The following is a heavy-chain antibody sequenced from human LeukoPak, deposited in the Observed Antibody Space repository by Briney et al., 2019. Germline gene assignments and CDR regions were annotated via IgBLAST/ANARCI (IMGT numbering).Heavy chain of an antibody. V-gene: IGHV4-34*01. Sequence: PSETLSLTSAVYGGSFTGYYWTWIRQPPGKGLEWIGTIYYSGRTYYSPSLKSRVTMSVDPSNNQFSLNLRSVTAADTAVYYCARRRYYDGSGYLEWGQGTLLSVSS. J-gene: IGHJ1*01. CDR1: GGSFTGYY. D-gene: IGHD3-22*01. CDR2: IYYSGRT. CDR3: ARRRYYDGSGYLE.